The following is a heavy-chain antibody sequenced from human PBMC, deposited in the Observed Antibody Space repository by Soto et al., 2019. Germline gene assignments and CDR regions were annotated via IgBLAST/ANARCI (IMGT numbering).Heavy chain of an antibody. J-gene: IGHJ4*02. CDR1: GGSISSYY. V-gene: IGHV4-59*01. CDR2: IYYSGST. D-gene: IGHD4-4*01. Sequence: TSETLSLTCTVSGGSISSYYWSWIRQPPGKGLEWIGYIYYSGSTNYNPSLKSRVTISVDTSKNQFSLKLSSVTAADTAVYYCAGVPSLQPKFDYWGQGTLVTVSS. CDR3: AGVPSLQPKFDY.